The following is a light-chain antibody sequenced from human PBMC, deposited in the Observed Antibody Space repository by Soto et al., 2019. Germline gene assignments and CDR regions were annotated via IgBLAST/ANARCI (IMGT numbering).Light chain of an antibody. V-gene: IGKV3-20*01. Sequence: EIVLTQSPATLSLSPGEGATLSCRASQSVTSNYLAWYQQKPGQAPRLLIFGASSRATGIPDKFSGSGSGTDFTLTISRLEPDDFAVYYCQHYGSPSWTFGQGTKVDIK. CDR1: QSVTSNY. J-gene: IGKJ1*01. CDR2: GAS. CDR3: QHYGSPSWT.